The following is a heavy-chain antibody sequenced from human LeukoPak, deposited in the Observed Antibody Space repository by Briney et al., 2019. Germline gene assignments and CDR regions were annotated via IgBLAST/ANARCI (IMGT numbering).Heavy chain of an antibody. CDR3: ARKLGYCSGGSCYSYYGMDV. J-gene: IGHJ6*02. CDR1: GFTVSSNY. V-gene: IGHV3-66*01. CDR2: IYSGGST. D-gene: IGHD2-15*01. Sequence: GGSLRLSCAASGFTVSSNYMSWVRQAPGKGLEWVSVIYSGGSTYYADSVKGRFTISRDNSKNTLYLQMNSLRAEDTAVYYCARKLGYCSGGSCYSYYGMDVWGQGTTVTASS.